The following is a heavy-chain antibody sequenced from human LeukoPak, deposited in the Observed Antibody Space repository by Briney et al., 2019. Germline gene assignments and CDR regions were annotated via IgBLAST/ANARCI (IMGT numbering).Heavy chain of an antibody. J-gene: IGHJ6*03. CDR2: MNPNSGNT. CDR1: GYTFTSYD. V-gene: IGHV1-8*01. D-gene: IGHD5-18*01. Sequence: ASVKVSCKASGYTFTSYDINWVRQATGQGLEWMGWMNPNSGNTGYAQKFQGRVTMTRNTSISTAYMELSSLRSEDTAVYYCARLDGWIQPPIPYYYMDVWGKGTTVTVSS. CDR3: ARLDGWIQPPIPYYYMDV.